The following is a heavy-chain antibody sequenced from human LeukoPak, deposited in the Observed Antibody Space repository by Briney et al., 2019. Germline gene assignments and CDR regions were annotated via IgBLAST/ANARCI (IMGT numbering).Heavy chain of an antibody. CDR3: AKDRDGSGSFKKRMDV. CDR1: GFNFRGYA. D-gene: IGHD3-10*01. V-gene: IGHV3-30*02. Sequence: PGGSLRLSCAASGFNFRGYAMHWVRQAPGKGLEWVALMRSNGNEKFYLDAVQGRFTISRDNSKNTLFLQMSSLSPEDTAVYYCAKDRDGSGSFKKRMDVWGQGTTVSVSS. J-gene: IGHJ6*02. CDR2: MRSNGNEK.